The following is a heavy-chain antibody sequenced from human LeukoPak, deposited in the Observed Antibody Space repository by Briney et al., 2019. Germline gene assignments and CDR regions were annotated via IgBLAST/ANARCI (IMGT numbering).Heavy chain of an antibody. D-gene: IGHD3-10*01. V-gene: IGHV4-39*07. CDR2: IYYSGST. CDR3: ARTEGSGSYYNEVDWFDP. J-gene: IGHJ5*02. CDR1: GGSISSSNFY. Sequence: PSETLSLTCTVSGGSISSSNFYWGWIRQPPGKGLEWIGSIYYSGSTYYNPSLKSRVTISVDTSKNQFSLKLSSVTAADTAVYYCARTEGSGSYYNEVDWFDPWGQGTLVTVSS.